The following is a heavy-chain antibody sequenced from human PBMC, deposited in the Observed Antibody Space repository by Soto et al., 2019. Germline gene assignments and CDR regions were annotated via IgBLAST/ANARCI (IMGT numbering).Heavy chain of an antibody. V-gene: IGHV3-30*18. CDR2: ISYDGSNK. D-gene: IGHD1-26*01. Sequence: GGSLRLSCAASGFTFSSYGMHWVRQAPGKGLEWVAVISYDGSNKYYADSVKGRFTISRDNSKNTLYLQMNSLRAEDTAVYYCAKDHGRVLVGATTGNIDYWGQGTLVTVSS. CDR3: AKDHGRVLVGATTGNIDY. CDR1: GFTFSSYG. J-gene: IGHJ4*02.